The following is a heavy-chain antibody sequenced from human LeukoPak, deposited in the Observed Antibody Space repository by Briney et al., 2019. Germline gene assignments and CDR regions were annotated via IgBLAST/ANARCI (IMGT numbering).Heavy chain of an antibody. J-gene: IGHJ3*01. CDR2: ITGTGSQLDDV. CDR1: GFKFSVYT. Sequence: TGGSLRLSCAASGFKFSVYTMNWVRQAPGSGLQWVPRITGTGSQLDDVEYADSVRGRFTISRDNGKDSLFLEMRGLRVEDTGIYFCARETGFADAFDFWGRGTLVTVSS. V-gene: IGHV3-21*03. CDR3: ARETGFADAFDF.